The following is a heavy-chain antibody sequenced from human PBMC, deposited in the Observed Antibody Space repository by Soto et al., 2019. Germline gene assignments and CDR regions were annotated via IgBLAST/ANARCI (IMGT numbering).Heavy chain of an antibody. J-gene: IGHJ5*02. D-gene: IGHD6-6*01. CDR1: GGSIRIDANF. CDR2: ISYTGRT. V-gene: IGHV4-31*03. Sequence: SETLSLTCTFSGGSIRIDANFWSWIRQLPGRGLEWIGYISYTGRTYYTPSLNSRLTISLDTSKNLFSLRLSAVTAADTAVYFCARGSFSSSSSWFDPWGQGTLVTLSS. CDR3: ARGSFSSSSSWFDP.